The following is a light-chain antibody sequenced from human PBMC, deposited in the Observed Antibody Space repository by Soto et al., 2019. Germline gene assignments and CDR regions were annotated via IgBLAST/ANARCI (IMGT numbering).Light chain of an antibody. CDR2: AAS. V-gene: IGKV3-15*01. CDR1: QSVSSN. CDR3: QQYNNWPPLT. Sequence: EIVMTQSPATLSVSPGERATLSCSASQSVSSNIAWYQQKPGQAPRHLIYAASTRATGIPARFSGSGSAAEFTLSISSLQSEDVAVYYCQQYNNWPPLTFGGGTKVEIK. J-gene: IGKJ4*01.